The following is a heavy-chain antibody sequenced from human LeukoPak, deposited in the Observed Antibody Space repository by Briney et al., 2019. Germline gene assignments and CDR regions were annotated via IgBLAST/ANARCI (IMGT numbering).Heavy chain of an antibody. Sequence: GGSLRLSCAASGFTFSSYAMTWVRQAPGKGLEWVSVINTSGGNTDYADPVKGRFTISRDSSKNTLYLQMNSLRAEDTAVYYCAKGSGWYVWGQGTLVTVSS. CDR3: AKGSGWYV. D-gene: IGHD6-19*01. CDR1: GFTFSSYA. CDR2: INTSGGNT. V-gene: IGHV3-23*01. J-gene: IGHJ4*02.